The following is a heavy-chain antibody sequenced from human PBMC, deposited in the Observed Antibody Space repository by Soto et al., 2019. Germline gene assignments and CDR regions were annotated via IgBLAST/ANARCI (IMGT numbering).Heavy chain of an antibody. Sequence: QVQLQESGPGLVKPSETLSLTCTVSGGSITSCYWTWIRQPPGKGLEWIGYAYYSGSTNYNPSLKSRVTISVDTSKNQFSLKLSSVTAADTAVYYCATANSGWYFDIWGRGTLVTVSS. D-gene: IGHD7-27*01. J-gene: IGHJ2*01. V-gene: IGHV4-59*08. CDR2: AYYSGST. CDR1: GGSITSCY. CDR3: ATANSGWYFDI.